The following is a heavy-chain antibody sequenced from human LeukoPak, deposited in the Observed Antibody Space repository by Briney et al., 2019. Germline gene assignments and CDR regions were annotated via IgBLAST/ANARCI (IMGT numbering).Heavy chain of an antibody. CDR3: ANRPYKDI. V-gene: IGHV3-21*01. Sequence: GGSLRLSCAASGFSVGSHYMTWVRQAPGKGLEWVSSISSSSSYIYYADSVKGRFTISRDNAKNSLYLQMNSLRAEDTAVYYCANRPYKDIWGQGTMVTVSS. J-gene: IGHJ3*02. D-gene: IGHD1-14*01. CDR2: ISSSSSYI. CDR1: GFSVGSHY.